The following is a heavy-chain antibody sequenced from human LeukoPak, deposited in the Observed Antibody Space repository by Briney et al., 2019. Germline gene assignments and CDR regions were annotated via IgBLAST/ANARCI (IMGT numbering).Heavy chain of an antibody. J-gene: IGHJ6*02. CDR1: GFTFSSYD. CDR2: IGTAGDT. Sequence: QAGGSLRLSCAASGFTFSSYDMHWVRQATGKGLEWVSAIGTAGDTYYPGSVKGRFTISRENAKNSSYLQMNSLRAGDTAVYYCARNPDVWQGYYYYGMDVWGQGTTVTVSS. CDR3: ARNPDVWQGYYYYGMDV. V-gene: IGHV3-13*01.